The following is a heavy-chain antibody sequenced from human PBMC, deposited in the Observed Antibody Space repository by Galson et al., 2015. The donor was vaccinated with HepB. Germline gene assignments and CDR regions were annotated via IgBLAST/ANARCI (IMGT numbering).Heavy chain of an antibody. CDR2: FGDGGTNT. D-gene: IGHD2-15*01. J-gene: IGHJ4*02. CDR3: AKGSHFDY. Sequence: LRLSCAASGFTFSTFDMSWARQAPGKGLEWVSSFGDGGTNTYYADSVNGRFTISRDNSKNTLHLQMNSLRVEDTAVYYCAKGSHFDYWGQGTLVTVSS. CDR1: GFTFSTFD. V-gene: IGHV3-23*01.